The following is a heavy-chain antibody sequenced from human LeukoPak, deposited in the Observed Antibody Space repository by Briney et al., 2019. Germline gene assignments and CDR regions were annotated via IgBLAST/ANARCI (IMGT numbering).Heavy chain of an antibody. D-gene: IGHD6-13*01. J-gene: IGHJ4*02. CDR1: GFTFSSYW. CDR3: ARVPIAAPRYFDY. CDR2: IKQDGSEK. V-gene: IGHV3-7*01. Sequence: GGSLRLSCAASGFTFSSYWMSWVRQAPGKGLEWVANIKQDGSEKYYVDSVKGRFTISRDNAKNSLYLQMNSLRAEDTAVYYCARVPIAAPRYFDYWGQGTLVTVSS.